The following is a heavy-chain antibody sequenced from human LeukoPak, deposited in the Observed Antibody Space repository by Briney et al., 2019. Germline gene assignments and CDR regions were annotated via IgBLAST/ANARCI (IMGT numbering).Heavy chain of an antibody. CDR3: ARARGYYDSSALDY. CDR1: GGSISSSNW. CDR2: IYHSGST. J-gene: IGHJ4*02. Sequence: SETLSLTCAVSGGSISSSNWWSWVRQPPGKGLEWIGEIYHSGSTNYNPSLKSRVTISVDKSKNQFSLKLSSVTAADTAVYYCARARGYYDSSALDYWGRGTLVTVSS. D-gene: IGHD3-22*01. V-gene: IGHV4-4*02.